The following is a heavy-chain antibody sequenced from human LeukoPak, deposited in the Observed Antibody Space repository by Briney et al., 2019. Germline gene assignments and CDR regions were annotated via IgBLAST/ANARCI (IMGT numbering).Heavy chain of an antibody. Sequence: GGSLRLSCAASGFTFSSYEVNWVRQAPGTGLEWVAYISSSGSTIYYADSVRGRFTISRDNAKSSLYLQMNSLRAGDTAVYYCASLSKSPSWNPRGDYSGQGTLVTVSS. D-gene: IGHD1-1*01. V-gene: IGHV3-48*03. J-gene: IGHJ4*02. CDR1: GFTFSSYE. CDR2: ISSSGSTI. CDR3: ASLSKSPSWNPRGDY.